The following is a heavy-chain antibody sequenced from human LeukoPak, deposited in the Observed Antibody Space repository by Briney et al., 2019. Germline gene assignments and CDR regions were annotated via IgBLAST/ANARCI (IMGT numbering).Heavy chain of an antibody. Sequence: SETLSLTCTVSGGSISSSSAYWGWIRQPPGKGLEWIGSIYYSKNTYYNPSLKSRVTIPADTSKNQFSLTLGSVSATDTAVYYCVSPRGFSYGYFDYWGQGTLVTVAS. V-gene: IGHV4-39*01. CDR2: IYYSKNT. D-gene: IGHD5-18*01. CDR1: GGSISSSSAY. J-gene: IGHJ4*02. CDR3: VSPRGFSYGYFDY.